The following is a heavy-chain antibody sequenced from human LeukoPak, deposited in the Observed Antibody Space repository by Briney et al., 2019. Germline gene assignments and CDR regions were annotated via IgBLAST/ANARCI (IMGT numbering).Heavy chain of an antibody. CDR1: RDTFTIYD. V-gene: IGHV1-2*02. CDR3: ATLTRYHSDGYSSRGYNDY. D-gene: IGHD5-24*01. J-gene: IGHJ4*02. CDR2: INPNAGGT. Sequence: GGSVRVSCMASRDTFTIYDVNWGRQAPGQGVEWMGWINPNAGGTKYAQRFQGRLTMTRDTSISTAYMELSSLTSDDTAVYYCATLTRYHSDGYSSRGYNDYWGQGALVTVSS.